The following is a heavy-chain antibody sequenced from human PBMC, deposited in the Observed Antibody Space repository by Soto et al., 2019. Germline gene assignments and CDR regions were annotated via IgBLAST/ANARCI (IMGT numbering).Heavy chain of an antibody. CDR2: IYHSGVT. CDR3: ARLFDY. J-gene: IGHJ4*02. Sequence: QLQLQESGPGLVKPSETLSLTCTVSGGPISSNGYYWGWIRQPPGKGLEWIGNIYHSGVTYYNPSLKSRVTISVDTSRNQFSLKLNSMTAADTAVYYCARLFDYWGQGKVVTVSS. V-gene: IGHV4-39*01. CDR1: GGPISSNGYY.